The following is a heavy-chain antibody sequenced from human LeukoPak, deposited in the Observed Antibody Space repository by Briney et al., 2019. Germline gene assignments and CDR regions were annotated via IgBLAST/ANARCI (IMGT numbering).Heavy chain of an antibody. Sequence: SVKVSCKASGGTLSSYAISWVRQAPGQGLEWMGGIIPVFGTSNYAQKFQGRVTITADESTRTAYMELSSLRSEDTAVYYCARVTGGRYCSTTSCYMRGWFDPWGQGTLVTVSS. CDR3: ARVTGGRYCSTTSCYMRGWFDP. V-gene: IGHV1-69*13. CDR1: GGTLSSYA. D-gene: IGHD2-2*02. CDR2: IIPVFGTS. J-gene: IGHJ5*02.